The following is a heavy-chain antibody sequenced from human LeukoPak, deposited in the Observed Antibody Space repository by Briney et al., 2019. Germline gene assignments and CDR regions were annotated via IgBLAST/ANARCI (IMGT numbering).Heavy chain of an antibody. V-gene: IGHV4-34*01. Sequence: PSETLSLTCAVYGGSFSGYYWSWIRQPPGKGLEWIGEINHSGSTNYNPSLKSRVTISVDTSKNQFSLKLSSVTAAHTAVYYCARHNSLLLWFGELSVLFDYWGQGTLVTVSS. J-gene: IGHJ4*02. D-gene: IGHD3-10*01. CDR2: INHSGST. CDR1: GGSFSGYY. CDR3: ARHNSLLLWFGELSVLFDY.